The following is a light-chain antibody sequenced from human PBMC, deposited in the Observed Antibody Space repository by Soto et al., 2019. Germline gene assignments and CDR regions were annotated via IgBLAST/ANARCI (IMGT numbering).Light chain of an antibody. CDR2: GAS. J-gene: IGKJ1*01. CDR1: QSVSSNY. V-gene: IGKV3-20*01. CDR3: QQYGSSPTWT. Sequence: EIVLTQSPATLSLSPGERATLSCRASQSVSSNYLAWYQQKPGQAPRLIIYGASTRATGIPDRFSGSGSGTDLTLTITRLEPEDSAVYDCQQYGSSPTWTFGQGTKVDIK.